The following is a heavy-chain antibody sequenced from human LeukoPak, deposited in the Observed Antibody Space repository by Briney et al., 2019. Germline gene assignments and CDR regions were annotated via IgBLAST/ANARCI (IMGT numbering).Heavy chain of an antibody. V-gene: IGHV3-23*01. J-gene: IGHJ5*02. CDR1: GFTFSSYA. CDR3: AKRPYGDYEYWFDP. D-gene: IGHD4-17*01. Sequence: GGSLRLFCAASGFTFSSYAMSWVRQAPGKGLEWVSAISGSGGSTYYADSVKGRFTISRDNSKNTLYLQMNSLRAEDTAVYYCAKRPYGDYEYWFDPWGQGTLVTVSS. CDR2: ISGSGGST.